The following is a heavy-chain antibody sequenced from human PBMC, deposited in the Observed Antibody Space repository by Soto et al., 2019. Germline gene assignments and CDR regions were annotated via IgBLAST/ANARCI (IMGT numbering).Heavy chain of an antibody. J-gene: IGHJ4*02. Sequence: EVQLVESGGGLVKPGGSLRLSCAASGFTFSSYSMNWVRQAPGKGLEWVSSISSSSSYIYYADSVKGRFTISRDNAKNSLYLEMNSLGAEDPGVYYWARGGVSCGGDCYSPFDYWGQGTLVTVSS. CDR3: ARGGVSCGGDCYSPFDY. V-gene: IGHV3-21*01. D-gene: IGHD2-21*02. CDR2: ISSSSSYI. CDR1: GFTFSSYS.